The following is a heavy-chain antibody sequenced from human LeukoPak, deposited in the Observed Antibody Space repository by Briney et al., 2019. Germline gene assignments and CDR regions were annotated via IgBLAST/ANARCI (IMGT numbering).Heavy chain of an antibody. CDR2: INHSGST. V-gene: IGHV4-34*01. J-gene: IGHJ4*02. Sequence: NPSETLSLTCAVYGGSFSGYYWSWIRQPPGKGLEGIGEINHSGSTNYNPSLKSRVTISVDTSKNQFSLKLSSVTAADTAVYYCARVGAEPAFDYWGQGTLVTVSS. CDR3: ARVGAEPAFDY. CDR1: GGSFSGYY.